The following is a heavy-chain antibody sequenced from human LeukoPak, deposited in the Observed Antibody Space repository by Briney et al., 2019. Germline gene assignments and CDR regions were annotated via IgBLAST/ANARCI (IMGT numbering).Heavy chain of an antibody. Sequence: ASVKVSCKASGYTFTSYGISWVRQAPGQGLEWMGWISTYNGHTNYAQMLQGRVTMTTDTSTSTAYMELRSLGSDETAVYYCARVGLLTGYYFFDYWGQGTLVTVSS. CDR2: ISTYNGHT. J-gene: IGHJ4*02. CDR1: GYTFTSYG. V-gene: IGHV1-18*01. CDR3: ARVGLLTGYYFFDY. D-gene: IGHD3-9*01.